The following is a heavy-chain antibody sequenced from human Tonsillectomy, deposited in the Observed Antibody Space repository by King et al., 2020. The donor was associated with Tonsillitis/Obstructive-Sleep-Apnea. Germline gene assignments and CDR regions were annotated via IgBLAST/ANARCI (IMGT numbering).Heavy chain of an antibody. J-gene: IGHJ4*02. CDR1: GCSISSGVYY. D-gene: IGHD2-15*01. V-gene: IGHV4-31*03. CDR3: ARDRCSGGSCYPDY. CDR2: IYYSGST. Sequence: VQLQESGPGLVKPSQTLSLTCTVSGCSISSGVYYWSWIRQNPGKGLEWIGYIYYSGSTYYNPSLQSRVTISVDTSKNQFSLKLSSVTAAVTAVYYCARDRCSGGSCYPDYWGQGTLVTVSS.